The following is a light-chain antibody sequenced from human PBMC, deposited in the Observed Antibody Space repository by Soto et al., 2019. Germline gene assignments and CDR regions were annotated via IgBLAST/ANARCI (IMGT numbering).Light chain of an antibody. Sequence: QSVLTQPASVSGSPGQSVTISCAGTGSDVGAYNLVSWYQQHPGKAPKLIICEVSTRPSGISNRFSGSKSGDTASLTISGLQAEDEADYFCCSYAGTVAYVFGTGTKVTVL. J-gene: IGLJ1*01. CDR1: GSDVGAYNL. V-gene: IGLV2-23*02. CDR3: CSYAGTVAYV. CDR2: EVS.